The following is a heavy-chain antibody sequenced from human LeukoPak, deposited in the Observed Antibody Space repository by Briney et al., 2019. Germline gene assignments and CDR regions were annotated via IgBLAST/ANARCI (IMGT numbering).Heavy chain of an antibody. D-gene: IGHD2-21*01. J-gene: IGHJ4*02. CDR2: LYYTGTA. CDR3: ARHLISNPSYFDY. Sequence: SETLSLTCTVSGGPISSSTYHWGWIRQPPGKGLEWIGNLYYTGTAYYNPSLKSRISISVDTSKNQFSLKLRSVTAADTAVYYCARHLISNPSYFDYWGQGTLVTVSS. CDR1: GGPISSSTYH. V-gene: IGHV4-39*01.